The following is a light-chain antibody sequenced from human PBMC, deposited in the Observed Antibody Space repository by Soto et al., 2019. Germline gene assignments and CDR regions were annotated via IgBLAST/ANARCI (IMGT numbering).Light chain of an antibody. Sequence: QSALTQPPSASGSPGQSVTISCTGTSSDVGGYDYVSWYQQHPGAAPKLMICEVNKRPSGVPDRFSGSKSGNTASLTVSGLQAEDEADYYCSSYAGSNNLLFGGGTKLTVL. CDR2: EVN. V-gene: IGLV2-8*01. J-gene: IGLJ2*01. CDR1: SSDVGGYDY. CDR3: SSYAGSNNLL.